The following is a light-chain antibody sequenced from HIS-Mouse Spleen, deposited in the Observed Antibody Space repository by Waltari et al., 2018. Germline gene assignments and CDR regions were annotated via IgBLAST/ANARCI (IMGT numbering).Light chain of an antibody. Sequence: QSALTQPASVSGSPGQSITISCTGTSSDVGGYNYVSWYQQHQGKAPKLMIYDVSKRPSGVSKRFSGSKSGNTASLTISGLQAEDEADYYCSSYTSSSTLVVFGGGTKLTVL. CDR3: SSYTSSSTLVV. V-gene: IGLV2-14*03. CDR1: SSDVGGYNY. J-gene: IGLJ2*01. CDR2: DVS.